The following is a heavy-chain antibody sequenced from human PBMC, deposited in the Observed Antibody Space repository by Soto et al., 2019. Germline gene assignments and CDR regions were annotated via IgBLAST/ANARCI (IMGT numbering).Heavy chain of an antibody. D-gene: IGHD6-13*01. Sequence: GGSLSLSCAASGFTFSSYAMSWVRQAPGKGLEWVSAISGSGGSTYYADSVKGRFTISRDNSKNTLYLQMNSLRAEDTAVYYYAKGQYSSSWYEGLYYWGQGTLVTVSS. CDR1: GFTFSSYA. CDR2: ISGSGGST. CDR3: AKGQYSSSWYEGLYY. V-gene: IGHV3-23*01. J-gene: IGHJ4*02.